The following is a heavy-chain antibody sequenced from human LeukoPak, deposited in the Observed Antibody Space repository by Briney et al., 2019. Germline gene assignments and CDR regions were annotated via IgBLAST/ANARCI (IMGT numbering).Heavy chain of an antibody. CDR2: ISSSGSPI. Sequence: GRSLRLSCATSGFIFSDYYMSWIRQASGKGLEEVTYISSSGSPIYYARSVEGGFTISRENAKNSLYLQMNSLRAEDTAVYYCARGSSSTYYYYGMNVWGQGTTVTVSS. CDR3: ARGSSSTYYYYGMNV. V-gene: IGHV3-11*01. J-gene: IGHJ6*02. CDR1: GFIFSDYY. D-gene: IGHD6-13*01.